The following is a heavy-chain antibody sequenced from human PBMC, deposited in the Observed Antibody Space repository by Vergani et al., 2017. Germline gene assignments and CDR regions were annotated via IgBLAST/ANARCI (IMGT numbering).Heavy chain of an antibody. D-gene: IGHD3-3*01. V-gene: IGHV3-53*02. Sequence: QLVETGGALIQPGGSLRLSCAVSGLNVGTNSMNWVRQAPGKGLEWVSVIYADGDTSYADSVKGRFTVSRDASTNTVLLQMSSLRSEDTAVYYCARGLPFCSDFRCDHWFDHWGQGTLVTVSS. CDR2: IYADGDT. CDR3: ARGLPFCSDFRCDHWFDH. CDR1: GLNVGTNS. J-gene: IGHJ5*02.